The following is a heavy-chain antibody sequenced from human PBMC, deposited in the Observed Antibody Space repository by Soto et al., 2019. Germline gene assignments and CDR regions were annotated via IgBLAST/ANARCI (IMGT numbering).Heavy chain of an antibody. Sequence: GVSLRLSWVASGFTLKNHDMMWLRQAPGKGLEWVSGISGSGGVTYYADSVKGRFTISRDNSKNTLYLQMNSLRAEDTAIYYCAKNRQFRSYYESAGHYDNWGQGTLVTVSS. CDR1: GFTLKNHD. V-gene: IGHV3-23*01. CDR3: AKNRQFRSYYESAGHYDN. CDR2: ISGSGGVT. D-gene: IGHD3-10*01. J-gene: IGHJ4*02.